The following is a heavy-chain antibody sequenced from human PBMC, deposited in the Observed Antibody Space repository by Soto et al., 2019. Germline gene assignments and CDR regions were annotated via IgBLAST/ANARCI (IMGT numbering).Heavy chain of an antibody. J-gene: IGHJ4*02. CDR2: ISSSGGST. CDR1: GFTFSNYA. V-gene: IGHV3-23*01. CDR3: AKEAGRDGYNVDY. D-gene: IGHD5-12*01. Sequence: EVQLLESGGGLVQPGGSLRLSCAASGFTFSNYAMSWVRQAPGKGLEWVSSISSSGGSTYYADSVKGRFTISRDNXKNTLDLQMNSLRAEDTAVYYCAKEAGRDGYNVDYWGQGTLVTVSS.